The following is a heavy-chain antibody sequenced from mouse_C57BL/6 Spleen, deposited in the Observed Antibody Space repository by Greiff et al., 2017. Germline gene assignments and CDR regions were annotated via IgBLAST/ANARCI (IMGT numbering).Heavy chain of an antibody. V-gene: IGHV1-80*01. Sequence: VKLMESGAELVKPGASVKISCKASGYAFSSYWMNWVKQRPGKGLEWIGQIYPGDGDTNYNGKFKGKATLTADKSSSTAYMQLSSLTSEDSAVYFCARNNYGSSSFAYWGQGTLVTVSA. D-gene: IGHD1-1*01. CDR1: GYAFSSYW. CDR2: IYPGDGDT. CDR3: ARNNYGSSSFAY. J-gene: IGHJ3*01.